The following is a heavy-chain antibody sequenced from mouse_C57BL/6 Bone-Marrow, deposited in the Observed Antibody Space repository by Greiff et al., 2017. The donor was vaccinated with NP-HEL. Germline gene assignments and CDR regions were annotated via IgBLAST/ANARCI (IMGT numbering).Heavy chain of an antibody. CDR2: IDPETGGT. J-gene: IGHJ3*01. CDR3: TREGWLRRGAWFAY. V-gene: IGHV1-15*01. CDR1: GYTFTDYE. D-gene: IGHD2-2*01. Sequence: QVQLKQSGAELVRPGASVTLSCKASGYTFTDYEMHWVKQTPVHGLEWIGAIDPETGGTAYNQKFKGKAILTADKSSSTAYMELRSLTSEDSAVYYCTREGWLRRGAWFAYWGQGTLVTVSA.